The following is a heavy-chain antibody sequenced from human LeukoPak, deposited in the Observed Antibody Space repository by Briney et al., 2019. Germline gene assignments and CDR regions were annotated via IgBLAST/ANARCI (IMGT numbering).Heavy chain of an antibody. D-gene: IGHD4-17*01. J-gene: IGHJ4*02. CDR2: ISYSGST. CDR3: ARKGAVTADPGFDY. Sequence: SETLSLTCTVSGGSFSSGAYYWSWIRQHPGKGLEWIGYISYSGSTYYNPSLKSRLTISVDTSRNQFSLKLRSVTAADTAVYYCARKGAVTADPGFDYWGQGTLVTVSS. CDR1: GGSFSSGAYY. V-gene: IGHV4-31*03.